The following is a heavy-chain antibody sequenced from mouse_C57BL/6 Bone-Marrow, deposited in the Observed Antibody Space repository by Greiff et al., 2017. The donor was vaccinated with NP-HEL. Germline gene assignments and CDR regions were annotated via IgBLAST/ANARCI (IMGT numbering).Heavy chain of an antibody. CDR1: GYTFTSYG. D-gene: IGHD2-3*01. J-gene: IGHJ2*01. V-gene: IGHV1-81*01. CDR3: ARRSYDGYPGGY. Sequence: QVQLQQSGAELARPGASVKLSCKASGYTFTSYGISWVKQRTGQGLEWIGEIYPRSGNTYYNEKFKGKATLTADKSSSTAYMELRSLTSEDSAVYFCARRSYDGYPGGYWGQGTTLTVSS. CDR2: IYPRSGNT.